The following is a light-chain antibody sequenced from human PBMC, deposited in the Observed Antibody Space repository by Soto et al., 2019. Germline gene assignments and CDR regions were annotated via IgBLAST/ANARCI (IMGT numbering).Light chain of an antibody. V-gene: IGKV1-39*01. Sequence: DLQLTQSPSTLSASVGDRVNITCRASQSITRYLNWYEQKQGKAHNLLIYAASSLHSGVPSRFSGSGSGTDLTITISSLQPEDCETYYGQQRYSTPITFGQGTRLEIK. CDR3: QQRYSTPIT. J-gene: IGKJ5*01. CDR2: AAS. CDR1: QSITRY.